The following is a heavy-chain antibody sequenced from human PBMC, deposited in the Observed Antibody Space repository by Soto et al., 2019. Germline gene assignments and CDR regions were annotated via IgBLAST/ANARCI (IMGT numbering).Heavy chain of an antibody. CDR1: GGYNSPRSHD. CDR3: ARHCFGVVSNWFGP. J-gene: IGHJ5*02. D-gene: IGHD3-3*01. Sequence: WETRALTCPVAGGYNSPRSHDWGWNRQPPGNGREWVGRVFYSGSTYYNPSLKSRVTISLDKSDSQFSLIFISVTDAHTAVYYCARHCFGVVSNWFGPWGQGTLVTVSS. V-gene: IGHV4-39*01. CDR2: VFYSGST.